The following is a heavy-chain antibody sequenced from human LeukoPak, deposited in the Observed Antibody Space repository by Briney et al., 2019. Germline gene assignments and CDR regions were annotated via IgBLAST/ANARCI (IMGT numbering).Heavy chain of an antibody. D-gene: IGHD3-3*01. CDR2: IYYSGST. Sequence: KASETLSLTCAVYGGSFSSYYWGWIRQPPGKGLEWIGSIYYSGSTYYNPSLKSRVTISVDTSKNQFSLKLSSVTAADTAVYYCASNEWSGYYFDYWGQGTLVTVSS. J-gene: IGHJ4*02. CDR3: ASNEWSGYYFDY. V-gene: IGHV4-39*01. CDR1: GGSFSSYY.